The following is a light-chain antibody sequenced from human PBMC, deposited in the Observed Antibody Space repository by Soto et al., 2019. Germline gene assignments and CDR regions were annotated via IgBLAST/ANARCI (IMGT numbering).Light chain of an antibody. Sequence: DIQMTQSPSSLSASVGDRVTVTCRASQDIRNDLGWYQQKQGKAPKRLIYAASSLQNGGPSRFSGSGSGTEFTLTISSLQPEVFATYYCLHHNRYPLTFGGGTKVEIK. V-gene: IGKV1-17*01. CDR1: QDIRND. CDR2: AAS. J-gene: IGKJ4*02. CDR3: LHHNRYPLT.